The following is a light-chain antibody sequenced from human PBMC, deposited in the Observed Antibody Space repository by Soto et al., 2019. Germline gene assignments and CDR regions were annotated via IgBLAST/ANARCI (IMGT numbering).Light chain of an antibody. V-gene: IGKV1-5*03. CDR3: QQYNSYLT. J-gene: IGKJ4*01. CDR1: QSISSW. CDR2: KAS. Sequence: DIQMTPSPSTLSASVGDRVTITCRASQSISSWLAWYKQKPGKAPKLLSYKASSLESGVPSRFNGSGSGTEFTLTISSLQPDDIATYYCQQYNSYLTFGGGTKVEIK.